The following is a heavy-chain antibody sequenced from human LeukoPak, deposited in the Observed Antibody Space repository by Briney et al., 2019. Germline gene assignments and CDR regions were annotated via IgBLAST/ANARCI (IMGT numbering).Heavy chain of an antibody. CDR3: ARGRNIEMTTMSGGSDY. CDR1: GYTFTDYY. V-gene: IGHV1-2*02. Sequence: ASVKVSCKASGYTFTDYYMHWVRQAPGQGLEWMGWLNPNSVDTNYAQKFQGRVSMTRDSSISTAYMDLSDLRSDDTAVYSCARGRNIEMTTMSGGSDYWGQGTLVTVSS. CDR2: LNPNSVDT. J-gene: IGHJ4*02. D-gene: IGHD5-24*01.